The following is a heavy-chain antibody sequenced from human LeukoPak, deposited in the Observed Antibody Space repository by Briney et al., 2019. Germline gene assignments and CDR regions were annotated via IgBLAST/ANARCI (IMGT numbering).Heavy chain of an antibody. D-gene: IGHD6-19*01. J-gene: IGHJ5*02. CDR3: ARGSGWYSP. CDR1: GFTFGDYA. V-gene: IGHV3-49*04. CDR2: LRSKVYGGTT. Sequence: PGGALRLSCTTSGFTFGDYAMSWVRQAPGKGLAGVGFLRSKVYGGTTEYAASVKGRFTISRDDSKSIAYLQMNSLKTEDTAVYSCARGSGWYSPWGQGTLVTVSS.